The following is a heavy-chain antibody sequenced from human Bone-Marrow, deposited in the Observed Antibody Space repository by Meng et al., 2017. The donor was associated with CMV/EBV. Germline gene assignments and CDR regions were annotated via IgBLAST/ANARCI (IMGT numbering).Heavy chain of an antibody. D-gene: IGHD6-13*01. V-gene: IGHV3-7*03. Sequence: GESLKISCAAAGFSFRSYWMSWVRQAPGKGLEWVANIKQDGSEKYYVDSVKGRFTISRDNAKNSLYLQMNSLRAEDTAVYYCARDRWSSKGVYYGMDVWGQGTTVTVSS. CDR3: ARDRWSSKGVYYGMDV. J-gene: IGHJ6*02. CDR2: IKQDGSEK. CDR1: GFSFRSYW.